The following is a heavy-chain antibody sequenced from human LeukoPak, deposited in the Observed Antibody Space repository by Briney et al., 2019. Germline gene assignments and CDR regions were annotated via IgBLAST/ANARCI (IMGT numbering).Heavy chain of an antibody. D-gene: IGHD6-13*01. CDR1: GGSISSGGYS. CDR2: IYYSGST. Sequence: SETLSLTCTVSGGSISSGGYSWSWIRQHPGKGLEWIGYIYYSGSTYYNPSLKSRVTISVDTSKNQFSLKLSSVTAADTAVYYCARAVPTGYSSSWRRVLHEFDYWGQGTLVTVSS. V-gene: IGHV4-31*03. J-gene: IGHJ4*02. CDR3: ARAVPTGYSSSWRRVLHEFDY.